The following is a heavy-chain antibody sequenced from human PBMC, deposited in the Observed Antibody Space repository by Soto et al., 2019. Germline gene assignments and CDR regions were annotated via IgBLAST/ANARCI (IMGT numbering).Heavy chain of an antibody. CDR1: GGTFSSYA. Sequence: SVKVSCKASGGTFSSYAISWVRQAPGQGLEWMGGIIPIFGTANYAQKFQGRVTITADESTSTAYMELSSLRSEDTAVYYCARGTPVTHSYYYGMDVWGQGTTVTVSS. CDR3: ARGTPVTHSYYYGMDV. CDR2: IIPIFGTA. J-gene: IGHJ6*02. D-gene: IGHD4-4*01. V-gene: IGHV1-69*13.